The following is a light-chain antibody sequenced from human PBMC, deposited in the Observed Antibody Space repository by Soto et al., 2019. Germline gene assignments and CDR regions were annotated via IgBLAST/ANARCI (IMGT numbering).Light chain of an antibody. CDR1: QGISSY. CDR2: AAS. CDR3: QQLNSYPRT. V-gene: IGKV1-9*01. J-gene: IGKJ1*01. Sequence: DIPLTQSPSFLSASVGDRVTMTCRASQGISSYLAWYQQKPGKAPKLLIYAASTLQSGVPSRFSGSGSGTEFTLTISSLQPEDFATYYCQQLNSYPRTFGQGTKVEVQ.